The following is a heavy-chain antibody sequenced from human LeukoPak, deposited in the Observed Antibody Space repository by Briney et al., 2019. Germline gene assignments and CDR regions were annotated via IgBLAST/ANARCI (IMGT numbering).Heavy chain of an antibody. J-gene: IGHJ5*02. CDR3: ARAGCSGGSCYSFAWFDP. CDR2: IYTSGST. V-gene: IGHV4-4*07. CDR1: GGSISSYY. Sequence: SETLSLTCTVSGGSISSYYWSWIRQPAGKGLEWIGRIYTSGSTNYNPSLKSRVTMSVDTSKNQFSPKLSSVTAADTAVYYCARAGCSGGSCYSFAWFDPWGQGTLVTVSS. D-gene: IGHD2-15*01.